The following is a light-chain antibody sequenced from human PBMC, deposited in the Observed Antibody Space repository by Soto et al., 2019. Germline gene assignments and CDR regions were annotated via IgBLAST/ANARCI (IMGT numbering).Light chain of an antibody. CDR2: AAS. V-gene: IGKV1-39*01. CDR3: QQSFSNLLYT. CDR1: QSISSY. Sequence: DIQMTQSPSSLSASVGDRVTITCRASQSISSYLNWYQQKPGKAPKLLIYAASTLQSGVPSRFSGSGSGTDFTLTISSLQPEDFATYYCQQSFSNLLYTFGQGTKVDI. J-gene: IGKJ2*01.